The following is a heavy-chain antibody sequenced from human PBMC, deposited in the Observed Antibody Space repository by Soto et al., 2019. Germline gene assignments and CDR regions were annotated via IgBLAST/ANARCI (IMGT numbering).Heavy chain of an antibody. Sequence: QVQLVQSGAEVKKPGSSVKVSCKASGGTFSSYTISWVRQAPGQGLEWMGRIIPILGIANYAQKFQGRVTITADKSTSTAYMELSSLRSVDTAVYYCARDPPNTTVPDSPIDYWGQGTLVTVSS. J-gene: IGHJ4*02. CDR3: ARDPPNTTVPDSPIDY. CDR2: IIPILGIA. D-gene: IGHD4-17*01. CDR1: GGTFSSYT. V-gene: IGHV1-69*08.